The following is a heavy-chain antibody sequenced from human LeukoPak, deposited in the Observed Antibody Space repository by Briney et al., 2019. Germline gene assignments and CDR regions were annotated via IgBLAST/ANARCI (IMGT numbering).Heavy chain of an antibody. CDR3: ARGISYYGSGSLSYYYYYGMDV. J-gene: IGHJ6*02. CDR2: IYYSGST. Sequence: PSGTLSLTCTVSGGSISSYYWSWIRQPPGKGLEWIGYIYYSGSTNYNPSLKSRVTISVDTSKNQFSLKLSSVTAADTAVYYCARGISYYGSGSLSYYYYYGMDVWGQGTTVTVSS. CDR1: GGSISSYY. V-gene: IGHV4-59*01. D-gene: IGHD3-10*01.